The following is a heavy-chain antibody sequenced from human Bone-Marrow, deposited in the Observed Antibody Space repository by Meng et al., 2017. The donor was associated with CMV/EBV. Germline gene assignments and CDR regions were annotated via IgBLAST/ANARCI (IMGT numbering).Heavy chain of an antibody. CDR1: GGSFSGYH. CDR3: ARGRGNYDFWSGYPYYYGMDV. V-gene: IGHV4-34*01. Sequence: SETLSLTCAVYGGSFSGYHWSWIRQPPGKGLEWIGEINHSGSTNYNPSLKSRVTISVDTSKNQFSLKLSSVTAADTAVYYCARGRGNYDFWSGYPYYYGMDVWGQGTTVTVSS. D-gene: IGHD3-3*01. J-gene: IGHJ6*02. CDR2: INHSGST.